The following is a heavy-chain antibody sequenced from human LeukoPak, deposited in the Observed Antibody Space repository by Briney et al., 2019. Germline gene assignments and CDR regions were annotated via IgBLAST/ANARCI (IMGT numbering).Heavy chain of an antibody. CDR2: INPNSGGT. V-gene: IGHV1-2*02. D-gene: IGHD3-10*01. CDR1: GYTFTSYD. J-gene: IGHJ6*03. CDR3: ARVTYYYGSGSYSHYYYYMDV. Sequence: ASVKVSCKASGYTFTSYDINWVRQATGQGLEWMGWINPNSGGTNYAQKFQGRVTMTRDTSISTAYMELSRLRSDDTAVYYCARVTYYYGSGSYSHYYYYMDVWGKGTTVTISS.